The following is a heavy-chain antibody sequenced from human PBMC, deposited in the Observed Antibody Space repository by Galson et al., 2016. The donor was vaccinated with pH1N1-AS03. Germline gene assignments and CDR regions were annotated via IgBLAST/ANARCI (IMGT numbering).Heavy chain of an antibody. CDR2: IRGIEFST. J-gene: IGHJ4*02. CDR1: GFTFSSYA. CDR3: ARGPVSYANYWFPPPDY. D-gene: IGHD4/OR15-4a*01. Sequence: SLRLSCAVGGFTFSSYAMFWLRQAPGRGLVYVSAIRGIEFSTYYENSVRDRSTVSRANSKNTRYLQMGSLRVEDMAVYYCARGPVSYANYWFPPPDYWGQGTLVTVSS. V-gene: IGHV3-64*01.